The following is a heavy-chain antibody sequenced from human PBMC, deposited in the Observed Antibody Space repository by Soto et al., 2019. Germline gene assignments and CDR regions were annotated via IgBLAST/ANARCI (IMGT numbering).Heavy chain of an antibody. CDR3: ARDYGGNSRYYYYYGMDV. CDR1: GGSVSSGSYY. D-gene: IGHD4-17*01. Sequence: QVQLQESGPGLVKPSETLSLTCTVSGGSVSSGSYYWSWIRQPPGKGLEWIGYIYYSGSTNYNPSLKSRVTISGDTSKNQFSLKLSSVTAADTAVYYCARDYGGNSRYYYYYGMDVWGQGTTVTVSS. J-gene: IGHJ6*02. V-gene: IGHV4-61*01. CDR2: IYYSGST.